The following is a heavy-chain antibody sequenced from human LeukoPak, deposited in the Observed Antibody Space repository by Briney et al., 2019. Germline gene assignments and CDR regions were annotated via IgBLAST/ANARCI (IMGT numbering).Heavy chain of an antibody. CDR2: ISAYNGNT. CDR3: ARVVKLWNYYYYGMDV. D-gene: IGHD5-18*01. Sequence: ASVKVSCKASGYTFTSYGISWVRQAPGQGLEWMGWISAYNGNTNYAQKLQGRVTMTTDTSTSTAYMELRSLRSDDTAVYYCARVVKLWNYYYYGMDVWGQGTTVTVS. J-gene: IGHJ6*02. V-gene: IGHV1-18*01. CDR1: GYTFTSYG.